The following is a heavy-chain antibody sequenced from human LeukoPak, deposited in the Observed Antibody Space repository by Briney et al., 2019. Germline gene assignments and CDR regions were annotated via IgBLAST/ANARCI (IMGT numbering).Heavy chain of an antibody. D-gene: IGHD3-3*01. CDR3: AKSHLGVPHDY. Sequence: SETLSLTCTVSGGSISSVAYYWGWIRQPPGKGLEWIATIHNTGSTYYNPSLKSRITISIDATRNQISLELNSVTAADTAIYYCAKSHLGVPHDYWGQGTLVTVSS. J-gene: IGHJ4*02. CDR1: GGSISSVAYY. CDR2: IHNTGST. V-gene: IGHV4-39*01.